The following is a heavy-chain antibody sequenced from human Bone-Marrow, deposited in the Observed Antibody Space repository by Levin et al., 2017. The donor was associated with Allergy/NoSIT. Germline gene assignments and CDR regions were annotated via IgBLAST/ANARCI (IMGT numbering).Heavy chain of an antibody. V-gene: IGHV4-34*01. CDR1: GGSFSGYY. Sequence: PSETLSLTCAVYGGSFSGYYWSWIRQPPGKGLEWIGEINHSGSTNYNPSLKSRVTISVDTSKNQFSLKLSSVTAADTAVYYCARVNAGYCRSREKSYYYYMDVWGKGTTVTVSS. CDR2: INHSGST. J-gene: IGHJ6*03. CDR3: ARVNAGYCRSREKSYYYYMDV. D-gene: IGHD2-15*01.